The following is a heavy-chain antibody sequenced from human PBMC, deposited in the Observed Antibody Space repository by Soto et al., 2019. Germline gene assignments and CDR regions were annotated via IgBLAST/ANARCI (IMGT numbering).Heavy chain of an antibody. V-gene: IGHV3-48*01. J-gene: IGHJ4*02. D-gene: IGHD2-15*01. CDR3: ARDPSPFTLLHYFDY. CDR1: GFTFSSYS. CDR2: ISSSSSTI. Sequence: EVQLVESGGGLVQPGGSLRLSCAASGFTFSSYSMNWVRQAPGKGLEWVSYISSSSSTIYYADSVKGRFTISRDNAKNSLYLQMNSRRAEDTAVYYCARDPSPFTLLHYFDYWGQGTLVTVSS.